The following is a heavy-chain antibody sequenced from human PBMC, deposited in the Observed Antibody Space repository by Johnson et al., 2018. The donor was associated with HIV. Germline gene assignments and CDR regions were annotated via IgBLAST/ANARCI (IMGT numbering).Heavy chain of an antibody. CDR3: AKDEGYDSSGYDAFDI. V-gene: IGHV3-30*02. CDR2: IRYDGSNK. CDR1: GFTFNTYG. D-gene: IGHD3-22*01. J-gene: IGHJ3*02. Sequence: QVQLVESGGGVVHPGGFLRLSCAASGFTFNTYGMHWVRQAPGKGLEWVAFIRYDGSNKYYADSVKGRFTISRDNSKNTLYLQMNSLRAEDTAVYYCAKDEGYDSSGYDAFDIWCQGTMVTVSS.